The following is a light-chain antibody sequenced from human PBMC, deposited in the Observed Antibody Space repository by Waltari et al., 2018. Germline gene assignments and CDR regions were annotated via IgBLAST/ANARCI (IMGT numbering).Light chain of an antibody. CDR1: QGLLHRSGNSF. CDR3: MQALQTPSK. V-gene: IGKV2-28*01. J-gene: IGKJ4*02. Sequence: DVVMTPYPPPLPATPGGAASTFSCTSQGLLHRSGNSFLDWYLQKPGQSPQLLIYLFSNRASGVPDRFSGSGSGTDFTLKISRVEAEDVGVYFCMQALQTPSKFGGGTKVEIK. CDR2: LFS.